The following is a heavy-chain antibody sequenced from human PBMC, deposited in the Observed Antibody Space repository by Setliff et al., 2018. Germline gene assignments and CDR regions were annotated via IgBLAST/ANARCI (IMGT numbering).Heavy chain of an antibody. D-gene: IGHD1-26*01. CDR1: GGSISSYY. CDR2: IYIGGSA. V-gene: IGHV4-4*07. J-gene: IGHJ3*02. CDR3: ARKGISALSGAFDM. Sequence: SETLSLTCTVSGGSISSYYWSWIRQPAGKGLEWIGHIYIGGSANYNPSLKSRVTMSIDTSKNQFSLKLNSVTAADTAVYYCARKGISALSGAFDMWGQGTMVTVS.